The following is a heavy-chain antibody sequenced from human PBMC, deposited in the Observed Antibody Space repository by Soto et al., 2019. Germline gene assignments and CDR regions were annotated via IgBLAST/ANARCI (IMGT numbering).Heavy chain of an antibody. J-gene: IGHJ5*02. Sequence: PSETLSLTCAVSGGSISSSNWWSWVRQPPGKGLEWIGYIYYSGSTNYNPSLKSRVTISVDTSKNQFSLKLSSVTAADTAVYYCARGSPRITMVRGVNIPYNWFDPWGQGTLVTVSS. V-gene: IGHV4-4*02. CDR2: IYYSGST. CDR3: ARGSPRITMVRGVNIPYNWFDP. CDR1: GGSISSSNW. D-gene: IGHD3-10*01.